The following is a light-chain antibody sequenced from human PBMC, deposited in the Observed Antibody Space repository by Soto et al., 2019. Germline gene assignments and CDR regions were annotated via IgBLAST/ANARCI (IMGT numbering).Light chain of an antibody. V-gene: IGLV1-40*01. J-gene: IGLJ1*01. Sequence: QSVLTQPPSVSGAPGQRVTISCTGSSSNIGAGYPVHWYQQLPGTAPKLLVAGNRPSGVPDRFSVSKSGASASLAITGLQAEDEADYYCAAWDDSVSGYVFGTGTKLTVL. CDR3: AAWDDSVSGYV. CDR2: G. CDR1: SSNIGAGYP.